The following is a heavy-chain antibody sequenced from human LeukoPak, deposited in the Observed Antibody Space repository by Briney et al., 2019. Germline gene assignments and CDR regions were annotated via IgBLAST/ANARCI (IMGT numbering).Heavy chain of an antibody. J-gene: IGHJ4*02. CDR1: GGSISSYY. CDR2: IYYSGST. CDR3: ARTRRDGYNIPYYFDY. Sequence: SETLSLTCTVSGGSISSYYWSWNRQPPGKGLEWIGYIYYSGSTNYNPSLKSRVTISVDTSKNQFSLKLSSVTAADTAVYYCARTRRDGYNIPYYFDYWGQGTLVTVSS. D-gene: IGHD5-24*01. V-gene: IGHV4-59*01.